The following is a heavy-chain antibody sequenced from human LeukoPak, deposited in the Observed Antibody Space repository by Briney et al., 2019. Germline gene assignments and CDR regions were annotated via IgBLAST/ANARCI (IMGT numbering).Heavy chain of an antibody. V-gene: IGHV1-46*01. CDR2: INPSGGST. J-gene: IGHJ4*02. CDR3: ARRKGQLVLD. D-gene: IGHD6-6*01. CDR1: GYTFTSYY. Sequence: ASVKVSCKASGYTFTSYYMHWVRQAPGQGLEWMGIINPSGGSTSYAQKFQGRVTMTRDTSISTAYMELSRLRSDDTAVYYCARRKGQLVLDWGQGTLVTVSS.